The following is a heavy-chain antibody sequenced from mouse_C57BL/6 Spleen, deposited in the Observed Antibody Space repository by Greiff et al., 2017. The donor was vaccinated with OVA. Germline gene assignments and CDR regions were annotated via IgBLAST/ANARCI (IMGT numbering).Heavy chain of an antibody. J-gene: IGHJ2*01. CDR1: GLTFSSYT. V-gene: IGHV5-9*01. CDR3: ARQGYGNYVDYFDY. CDR2: ISGGGGNT. D-gene: IGHD2-1*01. Sequence: VQLKESGGGLVKPGGSLKLSCAASGLTFSSYTMSWVRQTPEKRLEWVATISGGGGNTYYPDSVKGRFTISRDNAKNTLYLQMSSLRSEDTALYYCARQGYGNYVDYFDYWGQGTTLTVSS.